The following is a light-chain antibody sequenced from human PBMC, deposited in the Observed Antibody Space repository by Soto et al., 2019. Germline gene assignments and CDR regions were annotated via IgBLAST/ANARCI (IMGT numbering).Light chain of an antibody. J-gene: IGKJ4*01. CDR3: QQIYSAPLT. CDR2: AAS. CDR1: QSITTY. V-gene: IGKV1-39*01. Sequence: TQSPVTLSASVGDRVTITCRASQSITTYLNWYRQKPGKAPKLLIYAASSLQSGVPSRFSGSGSETEFTLSISSLQPEDFATYFCQQIYSAPLTFGGGTKVEIK.